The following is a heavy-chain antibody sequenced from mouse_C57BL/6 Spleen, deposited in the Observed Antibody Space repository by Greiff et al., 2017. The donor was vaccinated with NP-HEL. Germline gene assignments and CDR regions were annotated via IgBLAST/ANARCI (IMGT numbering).Heavy chain of an antibody. CDR2: ISDGGSYT. J-gene: IGHJ4*01. Sequence: EVQLVESGGGLVKPGGSLKLSCAASGFTFSSYAMSWVRQTPEKRLEWVATISDGGSYTYYPDNVKGRFTISRDNAKNNLYLQMSHLKSEDTAMYYCAIYGSSYGAMDYWGQGTSVTVSS. CDR1: GFTFSSYA. V-gene: IGHV5-4*01. D-gene: IGHD1-1*01. CDR3: AIYGSSYGAMDY.